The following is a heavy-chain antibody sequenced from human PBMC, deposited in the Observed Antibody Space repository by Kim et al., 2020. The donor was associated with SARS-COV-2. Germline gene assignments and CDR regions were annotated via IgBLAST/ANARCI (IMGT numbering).Heavy chain of an antibody. J-gene: IGHJ4*02. CDR2: IIPIFGTA. CDR1: GGTFSSYA. Sequence: SVKVSCKASGGTFSSYAISWVRQAPGQGLEWMGGIIPIFGTANYAQKFQGRVTITADESTSTAYMELSSLRSEDTAVYYCSRRDRDPDYGGKLYYFDYWGQGTLVTVSS. V-gene: IGHV1-69*13. CDR3: SRRDRDPDYGGKLYYFDY. D-gene: IGHD4-17*01.